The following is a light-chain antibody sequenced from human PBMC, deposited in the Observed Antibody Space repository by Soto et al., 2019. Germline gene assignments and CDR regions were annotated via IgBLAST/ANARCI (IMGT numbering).Light chain of an antibody. CDR2: DDS. CDR3: QTWGTGVHWV. CDR1: NIGSKS. J-gene: IGLJ3*02. Sequence: SYELTQPPSVSVAPGQTARITCGGNNIGSKSVHWYQQKPGQAPVLVVYDDSDRPSGIPERFSGSNSGAERYLTISNLQSEDEADYYCQTWGTGVHWVFGEGTQLTVL. V-gene: IGLV3-21*02.